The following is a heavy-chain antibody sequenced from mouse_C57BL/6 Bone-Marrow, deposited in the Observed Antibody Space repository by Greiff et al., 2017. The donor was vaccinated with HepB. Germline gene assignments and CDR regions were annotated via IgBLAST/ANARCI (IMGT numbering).Heavy chain of an antibody. V-gene: IGHV1-54*01. CDR2: INPGSGGT. CDR1: GYAFTNYL. CDR3: ARCPFYYAMDY. Sequence: VQLQQSGAELVRPGTSVKVSCKASGYAFTNYLIEWVKQRPGQGLEWIGVINPGSGGTNYNEKFKGKATLTADKSSSTAYMQLSSLTSEDSAVYFFARCPFYYAMDYWGQGTSVTVSS. J-gene: IGHJ4*01.